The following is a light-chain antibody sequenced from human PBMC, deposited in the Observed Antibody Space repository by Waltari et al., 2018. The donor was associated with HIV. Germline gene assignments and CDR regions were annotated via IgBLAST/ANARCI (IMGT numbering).Light chain of an antibody. Sequence: DIVMTQSPDSLAVSLGERATLNCKSSQSVLFGSNSKNYLAWYQQKPGQPPKLLIYWAYTRESGVPDRFRGGGSGTDFTLTISSLQAEDVAVYYCQQYNSYSITFGQGTRLEIK. J-gene: IGKJ5*01. CDR1: QSVLFGSNSKNY. CDR2: WAY. CDR3: QQYNSYSIT. V-gene: IGKV4-1*01.